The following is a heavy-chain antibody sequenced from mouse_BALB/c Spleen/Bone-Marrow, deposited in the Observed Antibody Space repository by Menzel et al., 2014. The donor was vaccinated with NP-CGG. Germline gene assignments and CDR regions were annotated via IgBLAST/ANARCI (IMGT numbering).Heavy chain of an antibody. D-gene: IGHD2-12*01. V-gene: IGHV1S81*02. CDR3: TRSRRAMDY. CDR2: INPSNGGT. CDR1: GYTFTSYY. J-gene: IGHJ4*01. Sequence: VKLMESGAELVKPGASVKLSCKASGYTFTSYYIYWVKQRPGQGLEWIGEINPSNGGTNFNEKFKSKATLTVDKSSSTAYTQLSSLTSEDSAVYYCTRSRRAMDYWGQGTSVTVSS.